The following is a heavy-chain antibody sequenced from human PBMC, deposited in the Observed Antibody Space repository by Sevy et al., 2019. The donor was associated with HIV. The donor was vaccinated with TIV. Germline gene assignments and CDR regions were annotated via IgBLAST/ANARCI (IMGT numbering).Heavy chain of an antibody. CDR2: IKEDGRDK. J-gene: IGHJ6*04. V-gene: IGHV3-7*01. CDR1: GFTFSSYW. Sequence: GGALRLSGAASGFTFSSYWVNWVRQAPGKWLEWVANIKEDGRDKDYVDSVKSRFTISRDNAQNSLYLEMNSLRAEDTAVYYCERWDVWGKGATVTVSS. CDR3: ERWDV.